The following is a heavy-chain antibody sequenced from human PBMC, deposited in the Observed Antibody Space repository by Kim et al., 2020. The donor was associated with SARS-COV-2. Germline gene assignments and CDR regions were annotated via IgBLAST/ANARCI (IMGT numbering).Heavy chain of an antibody. CDR2: IYYSGST. CDR1: GGSVSSGSYY. Sequence: TLSLTCTVSGGSVSSGSYYWSWIRQPPGKGLEWIGYIYYSGSTNYNPSLKSRVTISVDTSKNQFSLKLSSVTAADTAVYYCARDPRYYDSSGYYNRFDYWGQGTLVTVSS. V-gene: IGHV4-61*01. J-gene: IGHJ4*02. CDR3: ARDPRYYDSSGYYNRFDY. D-gene: IGHD3-22*01.